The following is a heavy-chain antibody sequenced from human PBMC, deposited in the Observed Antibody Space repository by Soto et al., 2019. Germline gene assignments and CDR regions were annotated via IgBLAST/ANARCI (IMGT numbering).Heavy chain of an antibody. CDR3: ARVFSDSSSFFDP. Sequence: SDTLSLTCTVSGGSISSGGYYWSWIRQHPGKGLEWIGYIYYSGSTYYNPSLKSRVTISVDTSKNQFSLKLSSVTATDTAVYYCARVFSDSSSFFDPWAQGTLVNGSS. V-gene: IGHV4-31*03. CDR2: IYYSGST. D-gene: IGHD6-13*01. J-gene: IGHJ5*02. CDR1: GGSISSGGYY.